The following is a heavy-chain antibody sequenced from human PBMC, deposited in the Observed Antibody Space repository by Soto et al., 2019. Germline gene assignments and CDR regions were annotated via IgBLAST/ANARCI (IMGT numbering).Heavy chain of an antibody. D-gene: IGHD4-17*01. CDR2: IYYSGST. V-gene: IGHV4-31*03. CDR1: GGSISSGGYY. J-gene: IGHJ3*02. Sequence: SETLSLTCTVSGGSISSGGYYWSWIRQHPGKGLEWIGYIYYSGSTYYNPSLKSRVTISVDTPKNQFSLKLSSVTAADTAVYYCARGPDYGESDAFDIWGQGTMVTVSS. CDR3: ARGPDYGESDAFDI.